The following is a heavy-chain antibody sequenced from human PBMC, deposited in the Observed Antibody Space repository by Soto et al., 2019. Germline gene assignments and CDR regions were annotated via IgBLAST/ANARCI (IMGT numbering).Heavy chain of an antibody. J-gene: IGHJ4*02. CDR3: AKVMGGGGWSYSEY. V-gene: IGHV3-23*01. CDR1: GFTFSSYA. CDR2: ISGSGGST. Sequence: EVQLLESGGALVQPGGSLRLSCAASGFTFSSYAMSWVRQAPGKGLEWVSAISGSGGSTYYADSVKGRFTISRDNSKNTLYLQMNSLRAEDTAVYYCAKVMGGGGWSYSEYWGQGTLVTVSS. D-gene: IGHD3-16*01.